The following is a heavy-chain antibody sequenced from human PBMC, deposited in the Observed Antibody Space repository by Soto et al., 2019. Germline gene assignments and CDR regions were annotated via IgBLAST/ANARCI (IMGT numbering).Heavy chain of an antibody. CDR1: GGSISSGDYY. CDR3: ARGIALSYAFDI. V-gene: IGHV4-30-4*01. Sequence: KTSETLSLTCTVSGGSISSGDYYWSWIRQPPGKGLEWIGYIYYSGSTYYNPSLKSRVTISVDTSKNQFSLKLSSVTAADTAVYYCARGIALSYAFDIWGQGTMVTVSS. J-gene: IGHJ3*02. CDR2: IYYSGST.